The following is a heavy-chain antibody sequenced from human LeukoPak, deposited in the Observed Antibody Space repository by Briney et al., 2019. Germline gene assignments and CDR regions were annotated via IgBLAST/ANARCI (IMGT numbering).Heavy chain of an antibody. Sequence: SVKVSCKASGGTFSSYAISWVRQAPGQGLEWMGGIIPIFGTANYAQKFQGRVTITADESTSTAYMELSSLRSEDTAVYYCARRAAAGTRSYYYYYYMDVWGKGTTVTVSS. D-gene: IGHD6-13*01. CDR3: ARRAAAGTRSYYYYYYMDV. CDR2: IIPIFGTA. J-gene: IGHJ6*03. CDR1: GGTFSSYA. V-gene: IGHV1-69*01.